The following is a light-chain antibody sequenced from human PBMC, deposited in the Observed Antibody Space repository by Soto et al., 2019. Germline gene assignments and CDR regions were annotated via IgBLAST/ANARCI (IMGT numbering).Light chain of an antibody. Sequence: EIVLTQSPGPLSLSPGDRATLSCRASQSLSVSYLAWYQQRPGQAPRLLIYGTSTRAAVVPDRFSGSGSGTDFTLGIRRLEPEDFAVYYCHHFGDSPQTFGQGTTVEI. CDR3: HHFGDSPQT. CDR2: GTS. CDR1: QSLSVSY. V-gene: IGKV3-20*01. J-gene: IGKJ1*01.